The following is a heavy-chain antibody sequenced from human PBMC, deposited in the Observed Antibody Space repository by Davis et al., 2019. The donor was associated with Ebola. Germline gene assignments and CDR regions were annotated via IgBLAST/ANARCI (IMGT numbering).Heavy chain of an antibody. Sequence: GESLKISCAASGFTFSSYAMSWVRQAPGKGLEWVSAISGSGGSTYYADSVKGRFTISRDNSKNTLYLQMNSLRAEDTAVYYCTKDGRIVGAITYYYYVDVWGKGTTVTVSS. J-gene: IGHJ6*03. V-gene: IGHV3-23*01. D-gene: IGHD1-26*01. CDR2: ISGSGGST. CDR3: TKDGRIVGAITYYYYVDV. CDR1: GFTFSSYA.